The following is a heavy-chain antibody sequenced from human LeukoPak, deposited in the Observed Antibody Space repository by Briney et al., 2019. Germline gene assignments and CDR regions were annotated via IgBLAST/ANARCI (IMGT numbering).Heavy chain of an antibody. CDR2: FDPEDGET. D-gene: IGHD6-13*01. J-gene: IGHJ4*02. CDR1: GYTLTEVS. Sequence: GASVKVSCKVSGYTLTEVSMHWVRPAPGKGLGWMGRFDPEDGETLSAQRFQGRLTMTEDTSADTAYMELSSLTSDDTALYYCVTGTVSSSWLGIFDFWGQGTLVTVSS. CDR3: VTGTVSSSWLGIFDF. V-gene: IGHV1-24*01.